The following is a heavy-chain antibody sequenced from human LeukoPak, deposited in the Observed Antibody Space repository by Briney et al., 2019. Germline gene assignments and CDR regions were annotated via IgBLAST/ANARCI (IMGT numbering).Heavy chain of an antibody. Sequence: GRSLTLSCAASEFTFTTYGMHWVRQAPGKGLEWVAVISYDGSNKYYADSVKGRFTISRDNSKNTLYLQMNSLRAEDTAVYYCAKYYDSSGYYSEHNDAFDIWGQGTMVTVSP. J-gene: IGHJ3*02. CDR1: EFTFTTYG. CDR3: AKYYDSSGYYSEHNDAFDI. D-gene: IGHD3-22*01. CDR2: ISYDGSNK. V-gene: IGHV3-30*18.